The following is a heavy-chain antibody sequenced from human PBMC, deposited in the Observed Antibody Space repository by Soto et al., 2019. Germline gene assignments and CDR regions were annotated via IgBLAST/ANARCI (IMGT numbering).Heavy chain of an antibody. J-gene: IGHJ6*02. V-gene: IGHV1-69*01. D-gene: IGHD6-13*01. CDR3: ARGMYSSTANHYYDGMDV. CDR1: GGAFSSYA. CDR2: IIPIFGTT. Sequence: QVQLVQSGAGVKKPGSSVKVSCKASGGAFSSYALSWVRQAPGQGLEWMGGIIPIFGTTNYAQNSQGGVAITADETTTTAYTQLNRLSSQYTAVYSCARGMYSSTANHYYDGMDVWGQGTTVTVSS.